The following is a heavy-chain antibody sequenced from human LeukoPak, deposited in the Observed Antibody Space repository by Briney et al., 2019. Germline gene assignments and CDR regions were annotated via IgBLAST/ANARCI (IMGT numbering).Heavy chain of an antibody. CDR2: IWYDGSNK. CDR3: AKGEYYDSSGYPPDY. Sequence: PGGSLRLSCAVSGVDFSSYGMHWVRQAPGKGLEWVAVIWYDGSNKYYADSVKGRFTISRDNSKNTLYLQMNSLRAEDTAVYYCAKGEYYDSSGYPPDYWGQGTLVTVSS. D-gene: IGHD3-22*01. J-gene: IGHJ4*02. CDR1: GVDFSSYG. V-gene: IGHV3-33*06.